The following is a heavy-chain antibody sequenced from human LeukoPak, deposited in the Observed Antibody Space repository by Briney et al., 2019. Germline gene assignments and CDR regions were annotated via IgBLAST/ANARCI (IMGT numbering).Heavy chain of an antibody. D-gene: IGHD5-18*01. CDR2: IYTSGST. J-gene: IGHJ3*02. CDR3: AREYSRRAFDI. Sequence: SETLSLTCTVSGGSISSGSYYWSWIRQPAGKGLEWIGRIYTSGSTNYNPSLKSRVTISVDTSKNQFSLKLSSVTAADTAVYYCAREYSRRAFDIWGQGTMVTVSS. V-gene: IGHV4-61*02. CDR1: GGSISSGSYY.